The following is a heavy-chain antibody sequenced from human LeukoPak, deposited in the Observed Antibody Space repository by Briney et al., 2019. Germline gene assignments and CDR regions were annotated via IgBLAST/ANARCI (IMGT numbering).Heavy chain of an antibody. CDR2: IYQSGST. D-gene: IGHD2-2*01. CDR3: ARYCSSTSCYASADP. CDR1: GGSFRITTYS. J-gene: IGHJ5*02. Sequence: SETLSLTCTISGGSFRITTYSWSWIRQPPGKGLEWIGYIYQSGSTRSNPSLKSRVTLSVDKPKSQVSLKLSSVTAADTAVYYCARYCSSTSCYASADPWGQGTLVTVSS. V-gene: IGHV4-30-2*01.